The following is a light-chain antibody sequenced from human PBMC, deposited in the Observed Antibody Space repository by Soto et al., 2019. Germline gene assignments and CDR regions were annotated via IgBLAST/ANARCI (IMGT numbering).Light chain of an antibody. CDR2: DVT. Sequence: QSVLTQPASVSGSPGQSITISCTGTSSDVGAYNFVSWYQQHPGKAPKLMIYDVTNRPSGVSIRFSGSKSGNTASLAISGLQAEDEADYYCSSYTTSNTLVFGGGTQLTVL. V-gene: IGLV2-14*03. CDR1: SSDVGAYNF. J-gene: IGLJ2*01. CDR3: SSYTTSNTLV.